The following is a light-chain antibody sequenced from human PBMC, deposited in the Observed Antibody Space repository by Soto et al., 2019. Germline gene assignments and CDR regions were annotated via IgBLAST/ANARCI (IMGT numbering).Light chain of an antibody. J-gene: IGKJ5*01. Sequence: DIQMTQSPSSLSASVGDRVTITCRASQDISNSLNWYQQKPGKPPKVLIYGASTLQGGVPSRFSGGGSGTEFTLTISSLQPEDFATYYCQQSHNIPPITFGQGTRLEIK. CDR1: QDISNS. V-gene: IGKV1-39*01. CDR3: QQSHNIPPIT. CDR2: GAS.